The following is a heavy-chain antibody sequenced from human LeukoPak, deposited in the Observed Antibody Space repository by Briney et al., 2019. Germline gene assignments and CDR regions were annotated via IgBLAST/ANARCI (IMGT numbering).Heavy chain of an antibody. V-gene: IGHV3-48*03. CDR1: GFTFSSYE. CDR2: ISSSGNKI. J-gene: IGHJ5*02. D-gene: IGHD6-19*01. CDR3: ARGHRPQYTSVLDNWFDP. Sequence: PGGSLRLSCAVSGFTFSSYEMNWVRQAPGKGVQWGSYISSSGNKIYYANSVKGRFTISRENAKNSLSLQMNSLRVEDTAVYYCARGHRPQYTSVLDNWFDPWGQGTLVTVSS.